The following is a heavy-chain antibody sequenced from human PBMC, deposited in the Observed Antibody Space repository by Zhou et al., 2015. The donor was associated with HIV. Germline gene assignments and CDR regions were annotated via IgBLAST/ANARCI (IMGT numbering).Heavy chain of an antibody. CDR2: IIPILGIA. D-gene: IGHD2-21*01. Sequence: QVQLVQSGAEVKKPGSSVKVSCKASGGTFSSYTISWVRQAPGQGLEWMGRIIPILGIANYAQKFQGRVTITADKSTSTAYMELSSLRSEDTAVYYCARDKGHGGGNQYGMDVWGQGTTVTVSS. J-gene: IGHJ6*02. CDR1: GGTFSSYT. CDR3: ARDKGHGGGNQYGMDV. V-gene: IGHV1-69*08.